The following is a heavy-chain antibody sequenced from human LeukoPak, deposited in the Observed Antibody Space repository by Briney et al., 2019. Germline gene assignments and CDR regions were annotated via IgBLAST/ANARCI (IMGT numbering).Heavy chain of an antibody. CDR1: GFSFSLYW. V-gene: IGHV3-7*01. D-gene: IGHD6-19*01. J-gene: IGHJ4*02. CDR2: IKQDGSEK. CDR3: ARDRLAVAGTGGLDY. Sequence: PGGSLRLSCAASGFSFSLYWMTWVRQAPGKGLEWVANIKQDGSEKYYVDSVKGRFTISRDNAKNSLYLQMNSLRAEDTAVYYCARDRLAVAGTGGLDYWGQGTLVTVSS.